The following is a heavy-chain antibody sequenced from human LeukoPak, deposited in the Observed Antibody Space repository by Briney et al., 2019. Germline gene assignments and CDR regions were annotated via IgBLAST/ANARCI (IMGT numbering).Heavy chain of an antibody. V-gene: IGHV1-18*01. J-gene: IGHJ4*02. D-gene: IGHD6-13*01. CDR1: GYTFTSYG. CDR3: ARLLYSSSWYPFDY. CDR2: ISAYNGNT. Sequence: ASVKVSCKASGYTFTSYGVSWVRQAPGQGLEWMGWISAYNGNTNYAQKLQGRVTMTTDTSTSTAYMELRSLRSDDTAVYYCARLLYSSSWYPFDYWGQGTLVTVSS.